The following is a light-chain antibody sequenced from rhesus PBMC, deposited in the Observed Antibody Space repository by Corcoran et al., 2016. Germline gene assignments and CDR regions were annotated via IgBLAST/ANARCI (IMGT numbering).Light chain of an antibody. CDR2: AAS. J-gene: IGKJ4*01. Sequence: DIQMTQSPSSLSASVGDRVTITCRASQGISSYLAWYQQKPGKGPKLLIYAASTLQSGVPSRFSGSGAGTDFTRTISSLQPEDFATYYCQQHNSYPLTFGGGTKVELK. CDR1: QGISSY. CDR3: QQHNSYPLT. V-gene: IGKV1-25*01.